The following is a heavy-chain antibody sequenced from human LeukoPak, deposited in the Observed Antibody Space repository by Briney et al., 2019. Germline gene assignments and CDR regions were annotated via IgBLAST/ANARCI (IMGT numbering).Heavy chain of an antibody. CDR1: NYSISNSLY. CDR3: ARGTYGYYMDV. V-gene: IGHV4-38-2*02. CDR2: IYRCGST. Sequence: PSETLSLTCSGSNYSISNSLYWGWLRQPPRKGLEWIGSIYRCGSTFYNPSLKSRVTISLDTSKNQFSLKLSSVTAADTAVYFCARGTYGYYMDVWGKGTTVTVSS. D-gene: IGHD4-17*01. J-gene: IGHJ6*03.